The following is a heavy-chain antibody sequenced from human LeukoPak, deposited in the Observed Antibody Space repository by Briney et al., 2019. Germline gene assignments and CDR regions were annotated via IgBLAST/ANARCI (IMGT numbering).Heavy chain of an antibody. CDR3: ARDFIVGAKNWFDP. D-gene: IGHD1-26*01. J-gene: IGHJ5*02. Sequence: GGSLRLSCAASGFTFSSYSMNWVRQAPGKGLEWVSSISSSSSYIYYADSVKGRFTISRANAKNSLSLQMNSLRAEDTAVYYCARDFIVGAKNWFDPWGQGTLVTVSS. CDR2: ISSSSSYI. V-gene: IGHV3-21*01. CDR1: GFTFSSYS.